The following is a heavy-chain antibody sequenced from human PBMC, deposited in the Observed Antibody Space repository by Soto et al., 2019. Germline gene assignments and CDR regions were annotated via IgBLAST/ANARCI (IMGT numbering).Heavy chain of an antibody. D-gene: IGHD1-26*01. CDR1: GYTFTGHY. J-gene: IGHJ4*02. CDR2: IGPESGAT. V-gene: IGHV1-2*02. Sequence: DSLQVSCTTSGYTFTGHYIHWVRQAPQQGPEWMGEIGPESGATRYAQKFRGRVTMTMDTSITTVYMELKNLSPDDTAVYYCGRGRSGKVGGVQWGKGYPVTVYS. CDR3: GRGRSGKVGGVQ.